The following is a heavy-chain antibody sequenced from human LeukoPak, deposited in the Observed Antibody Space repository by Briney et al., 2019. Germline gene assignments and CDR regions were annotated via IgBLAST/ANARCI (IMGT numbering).Heavy chain of an antibody. CDR1: GFTVSSNY. CDR2: ISGGGGST. D-gene: IGHD3-10*01. V-gene: IGHV3-23*01. J-gene: IGHJ4*02. CDR3: AKLAAYYFGPGAHFDY. Sequence: TGGSLRLSCAASGFTVSSNYMSWVRQAPGKGLEWVSAISGGGGSTYYADSVKGRFTFSRDNSKNTLYLQMNSLRAEDTAVYYCAKLAAYYFGPGAHFDYWGQGTLVTVSS.